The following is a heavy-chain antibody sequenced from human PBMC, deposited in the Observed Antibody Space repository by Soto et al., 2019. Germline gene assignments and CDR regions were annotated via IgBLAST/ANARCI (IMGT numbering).Heavy chain of an antibody. D-gene: IGHD6-13*01. V-gene: IGHV4-39*01. CDR2: IFYAGNT. J-gene: IGHJ5*02. CDR1: GGSISSSRSY. CDR3: ARQAAAPGIDLWFDP. Sequence: QLQLQESGPGLVKPSETLSLTCNVSGGSISSSRSYWAWFRQPPGKELEWIANIFYAGNTYYNPALTSRVTVSVDTSNNPFSLKLDSVTAADTAVYYCARQAAAPGIDLWFDPWGQGTLVTVSS.